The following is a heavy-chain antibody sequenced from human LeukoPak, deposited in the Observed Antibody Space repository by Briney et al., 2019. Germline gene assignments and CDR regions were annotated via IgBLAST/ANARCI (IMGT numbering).Heavy chain of an antibody. CDR1: GGSFSGYY. Sequence: SETLSLTCAVYGGSFSGYYWSWIRQPPGKGLEWIGEINHSGSTNYNPSLKSRVTISVDTSKNQFSLKLSSVTAADTAVYYCARTNCSSNSCYAGCDYWGQGTLVTVSS. CDR3: ARTNCSSNSCYAGCDY. CDR2: INHSGST. V-gene: IGHV4-34*01. D-gene: IGHD2-2*01. J-gene: IGHJ4*02.